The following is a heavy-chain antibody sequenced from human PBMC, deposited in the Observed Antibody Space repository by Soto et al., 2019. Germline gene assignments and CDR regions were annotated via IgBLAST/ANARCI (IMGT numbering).Heavy chain of an antibody. J-gene: IGHJ6*02. CDR3: ARGDLEGAPDYYYGMDV. D-gene: IGHD1-1*01. V-gene: IGHV3-64*02. CDR1: GFTFSSYA. Sequence: GSLRLSCAASGFTFSSYAMHWVRQAPGKGLEYVSAISSNGGSTYYADSVKGRFTISRDNSKNTLYLQMGSLRAEDMAVYYCARGDLEGAPDYYYGMDVWGQGTTVTVSS. CDR2: ISSNGGST.